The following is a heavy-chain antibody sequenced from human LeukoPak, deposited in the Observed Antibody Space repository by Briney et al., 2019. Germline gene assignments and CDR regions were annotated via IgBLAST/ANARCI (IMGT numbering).Heavy chain of an antibody. V-gene: IGHV3-21*01. CDR3: ARDYYGSGSYYKSDAFDI. Sequence: GGSLGLSCAASGFTFSSYSMNWVRQAPGKGLEWVSSISSSSSYIYYADSVKGRFTISRDNAKNSLYLQMNSLRAEDTAVYYCARDYYGSGSYYKSDAFDIWGQGTMVTVSS. J-gene: IGHJ3*02. CDR1: GFTFSSYS. D-gene: IGHD3-10*01. CDR2: ISSSSSYI.